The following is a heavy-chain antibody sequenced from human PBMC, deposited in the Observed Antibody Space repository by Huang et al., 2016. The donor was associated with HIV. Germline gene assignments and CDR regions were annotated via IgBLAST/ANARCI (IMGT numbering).Heavy chain of an antibody. CDR2: IFSNDEK. Sequence: TLKESGPVLVKPTETLTLTCTVSGFSLSNARMGVSWIRQPPGNALEWLAHIFSNDEKSYSTSLKTRLTISKDTSKSQVVLTMTNMDPVDTATYYCARHGRDGYNYYFDYWGQGTLVTVSS. CDR3: ARHGRDGYNYYFDY. V-gene: IGHV2-26*01. J-gene: IGHJ4*02. CDR1: GFSLSNARMG. D-gene: IGHD5-12*01.